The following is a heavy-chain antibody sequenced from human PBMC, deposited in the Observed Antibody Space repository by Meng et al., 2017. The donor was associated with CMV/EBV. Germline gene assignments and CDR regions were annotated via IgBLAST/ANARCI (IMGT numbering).Heavy chain of an antibody. CDR3: ASQYSGTYYREFDY. D-gene: IGHD1-26*01. Sequence: GSLRLSCTVSGVSISSYYWSWIRQPPGKGLEWIGHIYYSGSINYNPSPKSRVTMSVDTSKNQFSLKLSSVTAADTAVYYCASQYSGTYYREFDYWGQGTLVTVSS. V-gene: IGHV4-59*01. CDR1: GVSISSYY. CDR2: IYYSGSI. J-gene: IGHJ4*02.